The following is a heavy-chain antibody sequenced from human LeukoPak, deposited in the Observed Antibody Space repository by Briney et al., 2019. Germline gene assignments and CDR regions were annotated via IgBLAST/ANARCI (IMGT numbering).Heavy chain of an antibody. D-gene: IGHD3-22*01. CDR3: ATNNYDSSGYSPYIDY. J-gene: IGHJ4*02. Sequence: PGGSVSLSCAASGFTFRSYAMNWVRQAAVKGLDWVSGISGSGRDTYNADSVTGRFTISRDNSKNTLYLQMKSLRADDTAVYYCATNNYDSSGYSPYIDYWGQGALVSVSS. V-gene: IGHV3-23*01. CDR1: GFTFRSYA. CDR2: ISGSGRDT.